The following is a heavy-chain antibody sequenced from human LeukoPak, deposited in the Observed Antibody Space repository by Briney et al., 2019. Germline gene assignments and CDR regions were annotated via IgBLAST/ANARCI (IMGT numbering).Heavy chain of an antibody. CDR1: GFTFSDAW. Sequence: GGSLRLSCEVSGFTFSDAWMSWVRQAPGKGLEWVSYISSSTSTIYYADSVKGRSTISRDNAKNSLYLHMNSLRAEDTAVYYCASPGTYYGSFDYWGQGTLVTVSS. J-gene: IGHJ4*02. V-gene: IGHV3-48*01. CDR2: ISSSTSTI. D-gene: IGHD3-10*01. CDR3: ASPGTYYGSFDY.